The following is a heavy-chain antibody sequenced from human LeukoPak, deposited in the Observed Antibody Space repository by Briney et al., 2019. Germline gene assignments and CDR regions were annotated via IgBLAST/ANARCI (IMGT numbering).Heavy chain of an antibody. V-gene: IGHV4-34*01. J-gene: IGHJ6*03. Sequence: PSETLSLTCAVYGGSFSGYYWSWIRQPPGKGLEWIGEINYSRSTNYNPSLKSRVTISVDTSKNQFSLKLSSVTAADTAVYYCARVNRDGYNLFTKRHYSYMDVWGKGTTVTVSS. CDR3: ARVNRDGYNLFTKRHYSYMDV. CDR1: GGSFSGYY. D-gene: IGHD5-24*01. CDR2: INYSRST.